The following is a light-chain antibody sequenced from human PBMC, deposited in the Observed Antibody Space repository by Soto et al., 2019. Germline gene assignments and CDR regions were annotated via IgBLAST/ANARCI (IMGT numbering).Light chain of an antibody. Sequence: IQVTQSPPTLSSSVFAIVTITFLASQTISTWMAWYQQKPGKAPKLLVYDASTLQSGVPSRFSGSGSGTDFTLTISSLQPEDFATYYCQHFKSFPIPFGQGTRLEIK. CDR3: QHFKSFPIP. CDR1: QTISTW. V-gene: IGKV1-5*01. J-gene: IGKJ5*01. CDR2: DAS.